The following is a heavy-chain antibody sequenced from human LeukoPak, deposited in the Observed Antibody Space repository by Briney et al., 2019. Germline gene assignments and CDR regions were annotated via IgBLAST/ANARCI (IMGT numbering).Heavy chain of an antibody. D-gene: IGHD1-1*01. J-gene: IGHJ4*02. CDR1: GGSISSSSYY. CDR3: ARGTGNWNYGV. Sequence: SETPSLTCTVSGGSISSSSYYWGWIRQPPGKGLEWIGSIYYSGSTYYNPSLKSRVCISIDRPNNKFSLKLRSVSAADTAVYYCARGTGNWNYGVWGRGSLIVVSS. V-gene: IGHV4-39*07. CDR2: IYYSGST.